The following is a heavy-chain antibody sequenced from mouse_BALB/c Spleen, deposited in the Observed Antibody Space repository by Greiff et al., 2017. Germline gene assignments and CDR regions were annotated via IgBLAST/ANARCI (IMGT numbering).Heavy chain of an antibody. CDR1: GFTFSSYT. Sequence: EVHLVESGGGLVQPGGSLKLSCAASGFTFSSYTMSWVRQTPEKRLEWVAYISNGGGSTYYPDTVKGRFTISRDNAKNTLYLQMSSLKSEDTAMYYCARSIYHLDYWGQGTTLTVSA. CDR2: ISNGGGST. CDR3: ARSIYHLDY. V-gene: IGHV5-12-2*01. D-gene: IGHD2-3*01. J-gene: IGHJ2*01.